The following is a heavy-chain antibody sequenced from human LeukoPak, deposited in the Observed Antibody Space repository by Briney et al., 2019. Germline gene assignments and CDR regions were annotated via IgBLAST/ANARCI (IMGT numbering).Heavy chain of an antibody. CDR2: MNPNSGNT. CDR3: ASGKSIAARRGGVWFAP. D-gene: IGHD6-6*01. Sequence: ASVKVSCKASGYTFTSYDINWVRQATGQGLEWMGWMNPNSGNTGYAQKFQGRVTMTRSTSISTAYMELSSLRSEDTAVYYCASGKSIAARRGGVWFAPWGQGTLVTVSS. V-gene: IGHV1-8*01. CDR1: GYTFTSYD. J-gene: IGHJ5*02.